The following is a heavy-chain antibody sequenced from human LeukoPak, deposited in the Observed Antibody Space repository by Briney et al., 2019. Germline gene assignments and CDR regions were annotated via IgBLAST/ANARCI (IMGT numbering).Heavy chain of an antibody. CDR1: GITFSSHG. Sequence: SGGSLRLSCVASGITFSSHGMDWVRQDPGKGLEWVSVIAADGGVNKYVDSVKGRFLLSRDNFKNTLYLQMNSLSVEDTAVYYCAREATWGQWYFDHWGQGTPVTVSS. CDR2: IAADGGVN. J-gene: IGHJ4*02. D-gene: IGHD6-19*01. CDR3: AREATWGQWYFDH. V-gene: IGHV3-30*03.